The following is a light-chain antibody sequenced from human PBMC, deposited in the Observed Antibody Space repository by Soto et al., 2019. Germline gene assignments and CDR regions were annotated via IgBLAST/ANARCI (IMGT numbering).Light chain of an antibody. Sequence: IVMTQFPLSLPVTPGEPASISCRSSQSLLHSKGYNYLDWYLQKPGQSPQLLIYLGSNRASGVPDRFSGSGSGTDFTLKISRVEAEDVGVYYCMQALQAPLTFGGGTKVEIK. CDR1: QSLLHSKGYNY. CDR2: LGS. V-gene: IGKV2-28*01. J-gene: IGKJ4*01. CDR3: MQALQAPLT.